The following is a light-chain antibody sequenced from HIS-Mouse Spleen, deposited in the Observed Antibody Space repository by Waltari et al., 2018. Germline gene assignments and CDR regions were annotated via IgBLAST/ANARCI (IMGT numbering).Light chain of an antibody. Sequence: QSVLTQPPSASGTPGQRVTISCSGSSSNIGSNYVYWYQHLPGTAPKLLIYRNNQRPCGVPARFSGSKSGTSASLAISGLRSEDEADYYCAAWDDSLSGPVFGGGTKLTVL. CDR2: RNN. CDR3: AAWDDSLSGPV. CDR1: SSNIGSNY. J-gene: IGLJ3*02. V-gene: IGLV1-47*01.